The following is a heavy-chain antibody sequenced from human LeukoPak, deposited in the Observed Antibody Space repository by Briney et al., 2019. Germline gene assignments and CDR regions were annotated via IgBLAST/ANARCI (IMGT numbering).Heavy chain of an antibody. CDR2: IYYSGST. J-gene: IGHJ3*02. Sequence: PSETLSLTCTVSGGSISSGSYYWSWIRQPPGKGLEWIGYIYYSGSTNYNPSLKSRVTISVDTSKNQFSLKLSSVTAADTAVYYCARGRYSSGWWSWDIWGQGTMVTVSS. CDR3: ARGRYSSGWWSWDI. CDR1: GGSISSGSYY. D-gene: IGHD6-19*01. V-gene: IGHV4-61*01.